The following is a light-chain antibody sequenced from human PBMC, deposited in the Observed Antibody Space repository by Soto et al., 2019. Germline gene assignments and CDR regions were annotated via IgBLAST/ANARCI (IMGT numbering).Light chain of an antibody. Sequence: DIRMTQSPSSVSASVGDRVTITCRASEDIRNYLAWFQQKPGKAPKTLNYAASNFQSGVPPNFSCSGAGTDFTLTINGLEPEDFATYFLQRYYIFPLTFGGGTNVEI. CDR3: QRYYIFPLT. J-gene: IGKJ4*01. CDR2: AAS. CDR1: EDIRNY. V-gene: IGKV1-16*02.